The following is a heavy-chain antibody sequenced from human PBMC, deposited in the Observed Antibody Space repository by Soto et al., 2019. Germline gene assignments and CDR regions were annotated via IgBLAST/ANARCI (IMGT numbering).Heavy chain of an antibody. J-gene: IGHJ5*01. CDR3: ARVGWGGDS. D-gene: IGHD7-27*01. V-gene: IGHV4-61*01. CDR1: GGSVSSGPYH. CDR2: RSYTESP. Sequence: QVQLQESGPGLVKPSETLSLTCSVSGGSVSSGPYHWSWIRQAPGKGLEWIGFRSYTESPGYNPSFKSRVVISIDRPNNQLSLKLNSVTAADTAVYFCARVGWGGDSWGQGTLVIVSA.